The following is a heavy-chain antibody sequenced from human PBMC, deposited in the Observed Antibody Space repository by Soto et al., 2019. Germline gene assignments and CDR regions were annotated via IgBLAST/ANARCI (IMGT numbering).Heavy chain of an antibody. D-gene: IGHD2-15*01. V-gene: IGHV3-7*01. CDR3: ARDPTQRYCSGGSCSSGWFDP. Sequence: PGGSLRLSCAASGFTFSSYWMSWVRQAPGKGLEWVANIKQDGSEKYYVDSVKGRFTISRDNAKNSLYLQMNSLRAEDTAVYYCARDPTQRYCSGGSCSSGWFDPWGQGTLVTVSS. J-gene: IGHJ5*02. CDR1: GFTFSSYW. CDR2: IKQDGSEK.